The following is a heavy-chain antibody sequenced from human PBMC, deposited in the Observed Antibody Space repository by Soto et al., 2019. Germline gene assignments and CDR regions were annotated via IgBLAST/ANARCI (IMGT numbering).Heavy chain of an antibody. CDR2: IIPIFGTA. CDR1: GGTFSSYA. V-gene: IGHV1-69*06. CDR3: AREDTIMRYLDY. D-gene: IGHD3-16*01. Sequence: QVQLVQSGAEVKKPGSSVKVSCKASGGTFSSYAISWLRQSPGQGLEWMGGIIPIFGTANYAQKFQGRVTITADKYTSTGYIELSSLRTEDTAVYYCAREDTIMRYLDYWCQGTL. J-gene: IGHJ4*02.